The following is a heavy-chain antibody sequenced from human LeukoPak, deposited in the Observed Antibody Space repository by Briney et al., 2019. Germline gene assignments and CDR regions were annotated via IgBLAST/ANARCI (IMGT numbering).Heavy chain of an antibody. CDR3: ARSPYYDFWNFDY. V-gene: IGHV2-70*11. CDR1: GFSLSTSGVC. J-gene: IGHJ4*02. CDR2: IDWDDDK. Sequence: RSSGPALVKPTQTLTLTCTFSGFSLSTSGVCVSWIRQPPGKALEWLARIDWDDDKYYSTSLKTRLTISKDTSKNQVVLRMTNIDPVDTATYYCARSPYYDFWNFDYWGQGTLVTVSS. D-gene: IGHD3-3*01.